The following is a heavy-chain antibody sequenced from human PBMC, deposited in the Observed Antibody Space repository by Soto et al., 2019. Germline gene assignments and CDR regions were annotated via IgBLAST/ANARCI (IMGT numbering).Heavy chain of an antibody. CDR2: IIPISGTT. J-gene: IGHJ3*02. D-gene: IGHD3-22*01. V-gene: IGHV1-69*06. CDR1: GGTFSSYT. Sequence: QVQLLQSGAEVKKPGSSVKVSCKASGGTFSSYTISWVRQAPGQGLEWMGGIIPISGTTNYAQKIQGRVTIMADKSTSTAYMELSSWRSEDTAVYYCARDETQGITVMVVAKSHAFNIWGQGTLVTVSS. CDR3: ARDETQGITVMVVAKSHAFNI.